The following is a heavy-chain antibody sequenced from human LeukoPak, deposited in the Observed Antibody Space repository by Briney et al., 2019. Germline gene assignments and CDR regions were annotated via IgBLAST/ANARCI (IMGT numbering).Heavy chain of an antibody. Sequence: PSETLSLTCTVSGASISSYYWSWIRQPAGKGLEWIGRLYTSGSTNYNPSLKSRVTMSVDTPKNQFSLKLSSVTAADTALYYCTRDNGGDWYAFDIWGQGTVVTVSS. J-gene: IGHJ3*02. D-gene: IGHD2-21*02. V-gene: IGHV4-4*07. CDR1: GASISSYY. CDR3: TRDNGGDWYAFDI. CDR2: LYTSGST.